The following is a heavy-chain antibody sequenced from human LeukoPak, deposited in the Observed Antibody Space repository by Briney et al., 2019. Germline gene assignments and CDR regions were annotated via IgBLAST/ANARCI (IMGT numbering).Heavy chain of an antibody. D-gene: IGHD2/OR15-2a*01. Sequence: PGKSLRLSCAASGFTFSSYGMHWVRQAPGKGLEWVAVISYDGSSKYYIDSVKGRFTIYRDNSKNTLYLQMNSLRAEDTAVYYCARGENSKTYPVCGYWGQGTLVTVSS. CDR2: ISYDGSSK. CDR3: ARGENSKTYPVCGY. J-gene: IGHJ4*02. CDR1: GFTFSSYG. V-gene: IGHV3-30*03.